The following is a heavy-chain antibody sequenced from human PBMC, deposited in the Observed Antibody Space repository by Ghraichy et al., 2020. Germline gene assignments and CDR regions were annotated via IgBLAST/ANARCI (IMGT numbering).Heavy chain of an antibody. CDR1: GGSINNYY. D-gene: IGHD3-10*01. J-gene: IGHJ4*02. Sequence: PETLSLTCTVSGGSINNYYWSWIRQPPGKGLEWIGYIYYRGDTDYNPSLKSRVTISVGTSKNQFSLRLSSVTAADTAVYYCARHFYGSGSPTYYFDYWGQGALVTVSS. CDR3: ARHFYGSGSPTYYFDY. V-gene: IGHV4-59*01. CDR2: IYYRGDT.